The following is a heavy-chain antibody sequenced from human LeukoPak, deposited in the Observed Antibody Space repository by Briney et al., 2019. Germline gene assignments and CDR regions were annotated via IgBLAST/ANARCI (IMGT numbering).Heavy chain of an antibody. Sequence: PSETLSLTCAVYGGSFSGYYWSWIRQPPGKGLEWIGEINHSGSTNYNPSLKSRVTISVDTSKNQFSLKLSSVTAADTAVYYCARRRRRYYDFWSGSNWFDPWGQGTLVTVSS. CDR3: ARRRRRYYDFWSGSNWFDP. CDR1: GGSFSGYY. V-gene: IGHV4-34*01. J-gene: IGHJ5*02. CDR2: INHSGST. D-gene: IGHD3-3*01.